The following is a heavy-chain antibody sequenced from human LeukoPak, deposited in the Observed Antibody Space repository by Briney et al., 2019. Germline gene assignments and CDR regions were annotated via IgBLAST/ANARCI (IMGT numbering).Heavy chain of an antibody. CDR1: GGTFSSYA. V-gene: IGHV1-69*05. J-gene: IGHJ4*02. CDR2: IIPIFGTA. CDR3: AREGGPGGYCSGTSCFLDY. D-gene: IGHD2-2*01. Sequence: ASVKVSCKASGGTFSSYAISWVRQAPGQGLEWVGGIIPIFGTANYAQKFQGRVTITTDESTSTAYMELSSLRSEDTAVYYCAREGGPGGYCSGTSCFLDYWGQGTLVTVSS.